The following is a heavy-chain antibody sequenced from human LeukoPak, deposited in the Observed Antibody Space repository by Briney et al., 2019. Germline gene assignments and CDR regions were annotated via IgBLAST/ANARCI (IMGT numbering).Heavy chain of an antibody. V-gene: IGHV1-8*02. CDR1: GYTFTGYY. CDR2: MNPNSGNT. D-gene: IGHD3-22*01. CDR3: ARGGDMIVVGEDAFDI. Sequence: ASVKVSCKASGYTFTGYYMHWVRQAPGQGLEWMGWMNPNSGNTGYAQKFQGRVTMTRNTSISTAYMELSSLRSEDTAVYYCARGGDMIVVGEDAFDIWGQGTMVTVSS. J-gene: IGHJ3*02.